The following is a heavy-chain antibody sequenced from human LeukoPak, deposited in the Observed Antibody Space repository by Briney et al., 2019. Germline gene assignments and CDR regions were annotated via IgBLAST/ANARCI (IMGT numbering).Heavy chain of an antibody. Sequence: GGSLRLSCAASGFTFSRYSMTWVRQTPGKGLEWVSTISPSGETTWYPDSVKGRFAISRDNSKNTLYLQMNSLRDEDTAVYYCARDADHGGNREWDYWGQGTTVTVSS. D-gene: IGHD4-23*01. CDR2: ISPSGETT. CDR1: GFTFSRYS. CDR3: ARDADHGGNREWDY. V-gene: IGHV3-23*01. J-gene: IGHJ4*03.